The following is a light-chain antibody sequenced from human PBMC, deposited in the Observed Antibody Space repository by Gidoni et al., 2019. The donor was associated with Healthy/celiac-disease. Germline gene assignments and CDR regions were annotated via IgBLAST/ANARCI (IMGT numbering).Light chain of an antibody. V-gene: IGKV3-20*01. CDR1: KSVSSSY. CDR3: QQYGSSPVT. Sequence: ESVLTQSPGILSLSPGGRATLTCRASKSVSSSYLAWYQQKPGQAPRLLIYGASSRATGIPDRFSGSGSGTDFTLTISRLEPEDFAVYYCQQYGSSPVTFGQGTKVEIK. CDR2: GAS. J-gene: IGKJ1*01.